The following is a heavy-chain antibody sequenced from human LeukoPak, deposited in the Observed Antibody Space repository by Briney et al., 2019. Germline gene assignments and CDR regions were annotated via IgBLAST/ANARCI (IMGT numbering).Heavy chain of an antibody. D-gene: IGHD2-21*02. CDR1: GGTFSSYA. CDR2: IIPILGIA. J-gene: IGHJ4*02. V-gene: IGHV1-69*04. CDR3: ARDAGGGDLDY. Sequence: SVKVSCKASGGTFSSYAISWVRQAPGQGLEWMGRIIPILGIANYAQKFQGRVTITRDTSASTAYMELSSLRSEDTAVYYCARDAGGGDLDYWGQGTLVTVSS.